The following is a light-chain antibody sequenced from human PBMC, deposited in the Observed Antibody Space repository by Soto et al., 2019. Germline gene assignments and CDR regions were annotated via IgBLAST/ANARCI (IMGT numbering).Light chain of an antibody. CDR1: QSVSDN. CDR2: GAS. V-gene: IGKV3-15*01. J-gene: IGKJ2*01. CDR3: QQYNNWPPGP. Sequence: EIVLTQSPATLSVSPGERVTLSCRASQSVSDNVAWYQQKPGQAPRLLIYGASTRATDIPARFSGSGSETDFTLTISSLQSEDLAVYYCQQYNNWPPGPFGQGTKL.